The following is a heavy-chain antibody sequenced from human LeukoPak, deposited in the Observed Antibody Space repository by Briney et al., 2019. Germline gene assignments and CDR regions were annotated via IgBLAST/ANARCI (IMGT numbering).Heavy chain of an antibody. J-gene: IGHJ3*02. CDR3: ARDEGIAAAGDAFDI. CDR1: GFTFSSYG. D-gene: IGHD6-13*01. V-gene: IGHV3-30*03. CDR2: ISYDGSNK. Sequence: GGSLRLSCAASGFTFSSYGMHWVRQAPGKGLEWVAVISYDGSNKYYADSVKGRFTISRDNSKNTLYLQMNSLRAEDTAVYYCARDEGIAAAGDAFDIWGQGTMVTVSS.